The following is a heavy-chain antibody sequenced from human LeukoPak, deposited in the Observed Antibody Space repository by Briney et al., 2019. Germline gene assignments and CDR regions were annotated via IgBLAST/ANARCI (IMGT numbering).Heavy chain of an antibody. CDR1: GGSISNYY. Sequence: KASETLSLTCTVSGGSISNYYWSWIRQPPGKGLEWIGYIYYSGSANYNPSLKSRVIMSVDTSKNQFSLKLSSVTAADTAVYYCARDSGTTGEVKFDPWGQGTLVTVSS. V-gene: IGHV4-59*01. CDR2: IYYSGSA. D-gene: IGHD3-10*01. CDR3: ARDSGTTGEVKFDP. J-gene: IGHJ5*02.